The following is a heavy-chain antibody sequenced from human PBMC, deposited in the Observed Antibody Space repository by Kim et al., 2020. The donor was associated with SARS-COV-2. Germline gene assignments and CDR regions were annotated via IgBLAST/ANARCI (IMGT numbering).Heavy chain of an antibody. CDR3: ARVLYDFWSGSSAYYGMDV. D-gene: IGHD3-3*01. CDR1: GFSLSTSGMC. Sequence: SGPTLVNPTQTLTLTCTFSGFSLSTSGMCVSWIRQPPGKALEWLALIDWDDDKYYSTSLKTRLTISKDTSKNQVVLTMTNMDPVDTATYYCARVLYDFWSGSSAYYGMDVWGQGTTVTVSS. V-gene: IGHV2-70*01. CDR2: IDWDDDK. J-gene: IGHJ6*02.